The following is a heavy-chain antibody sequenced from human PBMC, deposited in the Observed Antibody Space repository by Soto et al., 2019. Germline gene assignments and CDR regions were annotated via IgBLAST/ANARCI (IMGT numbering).Heavy chain of an antibody. CDR1: GFSFRNYA. CDR3: ANGRATYGLLTHDY. Sequence: GGSRRLSCAASGFSFRNYAMSWVRQAPGKGLEWISTLTGSSSNIYYADSVKGRFAISRDNSRNTLYLQMNSLTAEDTAVYYCANGRATYGLLTHDYWGQGTLVTVSS. V-gene: IGHV3-23*01. J-gene: IGHJ4*02. CDR2: LTGSSSNI. D-gene: IGHD3-10*01.